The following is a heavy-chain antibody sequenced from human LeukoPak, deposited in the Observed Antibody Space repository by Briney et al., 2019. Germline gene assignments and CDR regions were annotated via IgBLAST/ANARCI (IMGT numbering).Heavy chain of an antibody. Sequence: SQTLSLTCAISGDSVSGNSAAWNWIRQSPSRGLEWLGRTYYRSKWYNEYAVSLKSRITINPDTSKNQFSLQLNSVTPEDTAVYYCARGQGTIIGVVIINWYFDLWGRGTLVTVSS. CDR2: TYYRSKWYN. D-gene: IGHD3-3*01. CDR1: GDSVSGNSAA. CDR3: ARGQGTIIGVVIINWYFDL. V-gene: IGHV6-1*01. J-gene: IGHJ2*01.